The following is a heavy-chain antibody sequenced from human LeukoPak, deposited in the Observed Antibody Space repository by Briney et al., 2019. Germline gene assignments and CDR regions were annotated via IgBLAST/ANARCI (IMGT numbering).Heavy chain of an antibody. CDR3: ARDQGRRGYSYGFDP. CDR1: GYSISTGYY. CDR2: FYHGGST. Sequence: PSETLSLTCTVSGYSISTGYYWDWIRQPPGKGLEWIGTFYHGGSTYYNPSLKSRVTISVDTSKNQFSLNLTSVTAADTAVYYCARDQGRRGYSYGFDPWGQGTLVTVSP. D-gene: IGHD5-18*01. V-gene: IGHV4-38-2*02. J-gene: IGHJ5*02.